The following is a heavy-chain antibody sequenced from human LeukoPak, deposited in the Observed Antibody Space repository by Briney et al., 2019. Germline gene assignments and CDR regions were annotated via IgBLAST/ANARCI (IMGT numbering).Heavy chain of an antibody. CDR3: ARHRLGAAHDWFDP. CDR2: IYSIGST. J-gene: IGHJ5*02. V-gene: IGHV4-59*08. Sequence: PSETLSLTCSVSGGSISGYYWSWIRQPPGKGLEWIGYIYSIGSTIYNPSVKSRVTISVDTSKNQLSLKLSSVTAADTAVYYCARHRLGAAHDWFDPWGQGTLVTVSS. D-gene: IGHD6-6*01. CDR1: GGSISGYY.